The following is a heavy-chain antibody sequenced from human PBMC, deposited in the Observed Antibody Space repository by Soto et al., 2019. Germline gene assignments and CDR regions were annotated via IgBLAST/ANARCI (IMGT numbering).Heavy chain of an antibody. Sequence: GGSLRLSCAASGFTFDDYAMHWVRQAPGKGLEWVSGISWNSGNMGYADSVKGRFTISRDNAQNSLYLQMNSLRAEDTALYYCAKSREYSSSRPDFDYWGQGTLVTVSS. CDR2: ISWNSGNM. CDR3: AKSREYSSSRPDFDY. D-gene: IGHD6-13*01. CDR1: GFTFDDYA. V-gene: IGHV3-9*01. J-gene: IGHJ4*02.